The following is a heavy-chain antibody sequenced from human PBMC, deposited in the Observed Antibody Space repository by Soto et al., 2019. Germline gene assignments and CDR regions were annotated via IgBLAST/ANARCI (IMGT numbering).Heavy chain of an antibody. CDR2: ISSSSTVI. J-gene: IGHJ4*02. Sequence: EVQLLESGGGLVQPGGSLRLSCAASGFGFSNYAVTWVHQAQGKGLEWVSSISSSSTVIYYADSVKGRFIISRDNSKNTLYLQMNSLRAEDTAVYYCAKDPNGDYIGAFDDWGQGTLVTVSS. CDR1: GFGFSNYA. V-gene: IGHV3-23*01. D-gene: IGHD4-17*01. CDR3: AKDPNGDYIGAFDD.